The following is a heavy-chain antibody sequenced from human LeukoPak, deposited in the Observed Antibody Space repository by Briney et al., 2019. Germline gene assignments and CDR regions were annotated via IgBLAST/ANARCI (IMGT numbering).Heavy chain of an antibody. D-gene: IGHD2-8*01. CDR2: INHSGST. Sequence: SETLSLTCAVYGGSFSGYYWSWIRQPPGKGLEWIGEINHSGSTNYNPSLKSRVTISVDTSKNQFSLKLSSVTAADTAVYYRARGRRYAGIDYWGQGTLVTVSS. J-gene: IGHJ4*02. CDR3: ARGRRYAGIDY. CDR1: GGSFSGYY. V-gene: IGHV4-34*01.